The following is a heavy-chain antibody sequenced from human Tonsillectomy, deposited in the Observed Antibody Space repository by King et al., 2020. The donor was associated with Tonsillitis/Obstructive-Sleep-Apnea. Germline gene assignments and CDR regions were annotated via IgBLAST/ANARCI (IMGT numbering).Heavy chain of an antibody. Sequence: VQLVESGAEVKQPGESLKISCKDSGYSFTTYWIGWVRQMPGTGLEWMGIIYPGDSDTRYSPSFQGQVTISADKSISTAYLQWSSLKASDTAMYYCARHFWTSASYYMDVWGKGTTVTVSS. V-gene: IGHV5-51*01. CDR3: ARHFWTSASYYMDV. D-gene: IGHD3/OR15-3a*01. CDR1: GYSFTTYW. CDR2: IYPGDSDT. J-gene: IGHJ6*03.